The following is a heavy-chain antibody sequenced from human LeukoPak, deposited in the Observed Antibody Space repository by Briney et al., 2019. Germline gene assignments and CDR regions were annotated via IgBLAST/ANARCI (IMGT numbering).Heavy chain of an antibody. CDR3: ARGGFVDTAMGLDY. Sequence: SETLSLTCTVSGGSVRSGSYYGGWIRQPPGRGVEWIVYIYYSGSTNYNPSLESRVTISVDTSKNQFSLKLSSVTAADTAVYYCARGGFVDTAMGLDYWGQGTLVTVSS. V-gene: IGHV4-61*01. J-gene: IGHJ4*02. CDR1: GGSVRSGSYY. D-gene: IGHD5-18*01. CDR2: IYYSGST.